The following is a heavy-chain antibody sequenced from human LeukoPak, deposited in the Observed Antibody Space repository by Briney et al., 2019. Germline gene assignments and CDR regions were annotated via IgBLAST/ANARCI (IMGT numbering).Heavy chain of an antibody. Sequence: ASVKVSCKASGGTFSSYAISWVRQAPGQGLEWMGRIIPIFDTANYAQKFQGRVTITTDESTSTAYMELSSLRSEDTAVYYCATRPYYYDSSGYYYEGGNWFDPWGQGTLVTVSS. CDR2: IIPIFDTA. CDR3: ATRPYYYDSSGYYYEGGNWFDP. J-gene: IGHJ5*02. D-gene: IGHD3-22*01. CDR1: GGTFSSYA. V-gene: IGHV1-69*05.